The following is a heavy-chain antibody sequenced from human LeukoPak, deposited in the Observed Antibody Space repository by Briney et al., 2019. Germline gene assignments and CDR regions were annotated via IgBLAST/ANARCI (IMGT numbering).Heavy chain of an antibody. CDR1: GGSISSGDYY. CDR2: IYYSGST. J-gene: IGHJ4*02. V-gene: IGHV4-30-4*08. CDR3: ARVADLGYCSSTSCYTLKRHFDY. D-gene: IGHD2-2*02. Sequence: PSETLSLTCTVSGGSISSGDYYWSWIRQPPGTGLEWLGYIYYSGSTYYNPSLKSRVTISVDTSKNQFSLKLSSVTAADTAVYYCARVADLGYCSSTSCYTLKRHFDYWGQGTLVTVSS.